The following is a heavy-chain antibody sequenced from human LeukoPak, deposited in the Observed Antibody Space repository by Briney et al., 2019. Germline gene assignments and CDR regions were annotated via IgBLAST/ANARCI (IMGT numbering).Heavy chain of an antibody. CDR3: VRGTSRENGYGGDDPY. J-gene: IGHJ1*01. D-gene: IGHD2-21*02. Sequence: GGSLRLSCAGSAFTFATYWMHWVRQAPGKGLVWVARISNDGIYKTYADSVKGRFTIPRDNARTTLFLQMDSLRAEDTAVYYCVRGTSRENGYGGDDPYWGQGALVIVSP. CDR1: AFTFATYW. V-gene: IGHV3-74*03. CDR2: ISNDGIYK.